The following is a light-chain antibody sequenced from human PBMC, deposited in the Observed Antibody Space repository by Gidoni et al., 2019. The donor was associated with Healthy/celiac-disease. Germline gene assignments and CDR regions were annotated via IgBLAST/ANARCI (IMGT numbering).Light chain of an antibody. CDR3: QQCSKGHRLT. CDR2: DAS. CDR1: QSVSSY. J-gene: IGKJ4*01. Sequence: IVLTQSPATLSLSPVERATLSCMASQSVSSYLDWYQQKPGKAPRLLIYDASNMATGIPARFSGSGSGTDFTLTISSLDPEDVAVYYCQQCSKGHRLTFGGGTKVEIK. V-gene: IGKV3-11*01.